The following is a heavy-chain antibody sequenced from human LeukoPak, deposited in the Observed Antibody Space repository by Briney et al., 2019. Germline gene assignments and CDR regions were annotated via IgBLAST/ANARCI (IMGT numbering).Heavy chain of an antibody. Sequence: SETLSLTCAVYGGSFSGYYWSWIRQPPGKGLERIGEINHSGSTNYNPSLKSRVTISVDTSKNQFSLKLSSVTAADTAVYYCARGYYGSGTYYNPPYYFDYWGQGTLVTVSS. V-gene: IGHV4-34*01. D-gene: IGHD3-10*01. CDR3: ARGYYGSGTYYNPPYYFDY. J-gene: IGHJ4*02. CDR1: GGSFSGYY. CDR2: INHSGST.